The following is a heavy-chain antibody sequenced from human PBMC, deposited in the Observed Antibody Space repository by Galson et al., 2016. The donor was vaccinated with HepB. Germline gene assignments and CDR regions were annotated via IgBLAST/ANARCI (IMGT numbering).Heavy chain of an antibody. Sequence: PALVKPTQTLTLTCTLSGVSLNNNAMAVGWIRQPPGKALEWLALVYSNDAKRYSPPLRSRLTITRDTSKNQVVLTMTNLDPLDTATYFCAHSKRLGVFTLFDSWGQGTLVTVSS. J-gene: IGHJ4*02. D-gene: IGHD1-1*01. CDR3: AHSKRLGVFTLFDS. CDR1: GVSLNNNAMA. V-gene: IGHV2-5*01. CDR2: VYSNDAK.